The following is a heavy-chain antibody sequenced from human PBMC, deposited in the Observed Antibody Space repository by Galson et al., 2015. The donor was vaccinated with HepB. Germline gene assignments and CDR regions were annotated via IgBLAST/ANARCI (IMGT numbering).Heavy chain of an antibody. Sequence: CAISGDIVSSSTGAWNWIRQSPSRGLEWLGRTFYRSKWYNDYALSVKSRITISPDTSKNQLSLQLNSVTPEDTAVYYCAKGEYTSSWSFMNWGQGTLVTVSS. V-gene: IGHV6-1*01. CDR2: TFYRSKWYN. D-gene: IGHD6-13*01. CDR1: GDIVSSSTGA. J-gene: IGHJ4*02. CDR3: AKGEYTSSWSFMN.